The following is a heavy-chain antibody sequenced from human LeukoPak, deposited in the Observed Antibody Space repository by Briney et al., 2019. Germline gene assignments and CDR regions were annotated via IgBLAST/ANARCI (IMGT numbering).Heavy chain of an antibody. V-gene: IGHV1-46*01. Sequence: ASVKVSCKASGYTFTSNYMHWVRQAPGQGLEWMGVIAPSSGTTSYAQKFQGRVTMTRDTSTSTLYMELSSLTSEDTAVYYCARASGSSAVPFDYWGQGTLVTASS. CDR3: ARASGSSAVPFDY. J-gene: IGHJ4*02. D-gene: IGHD3-10*01. CDR1: GYTFTSNY. CDR2: IAPSSGTT.